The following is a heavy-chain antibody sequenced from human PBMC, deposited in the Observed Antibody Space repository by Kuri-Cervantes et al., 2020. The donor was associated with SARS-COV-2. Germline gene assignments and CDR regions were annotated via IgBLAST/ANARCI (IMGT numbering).Heavy chain of an antibody. Sequence: SVKVSCKASGGTFSSYAISWVRQAPGQGLEWMGGIIPIFGTANYAQKFQGRVTITADESTSTAYMELSSLRSEDTAAYYCARGGYYDILTGYSKISPYYYGMDVWGQGTTVTVSS. CDR1: GGTFSSYA. D-gene: IGHD3-9*01. V-gene: IGHV1-69*13. CDR2: IIPIFGTA. CDR3: ARGGYYDILTGYSKISPYYYGMDV. J-gene: IGHJ6*02.